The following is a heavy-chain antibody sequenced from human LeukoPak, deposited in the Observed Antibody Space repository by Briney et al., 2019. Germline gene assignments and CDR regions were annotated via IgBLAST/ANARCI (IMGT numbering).Heavy chain of an antibody. Sequence: GASVKVSCKTSGYTFGSYDINWVRQATGQGLEWMGWMNPNSGNTAYAQKFQGRVTMTRNISISTAYMELSSLRSKDTAVYYCARGWWELPPRGYYYMDVWGKGTTVTISS. D-gene: IGHD1-26*01. CDR3: ARGWWELPPRGYYYMDV. CDR1: GYTFGSYD. V-gene: IGHV1-8*01. CDR2: MNPNSGNT. J-gene: IGHJ6*03.